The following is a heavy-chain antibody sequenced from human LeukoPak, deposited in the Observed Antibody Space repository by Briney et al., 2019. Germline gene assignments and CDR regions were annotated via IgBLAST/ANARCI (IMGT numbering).Heavy chain of an antibody. CDR1: GFTFSSYG. J-gene: IGHJ4*02. CDR2: IRYDGSNK. Sequence: GGSLRLSCAASGFTFSSYGMHWVRQAPGKGLEWVAFIRYDGSNKYYADSVKGRFTISRDNSKNTPYLQMNSLRAEDTAVYYCAKDDYGDYVPGYWGQGTLVTVSS. D-gene: IGHD4-17*01. CDR3: AKDDYGDYVPGY. V-gene: IGHV3-30*02.